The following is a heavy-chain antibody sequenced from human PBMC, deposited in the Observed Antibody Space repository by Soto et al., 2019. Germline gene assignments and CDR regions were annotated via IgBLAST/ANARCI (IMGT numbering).Heavy chain of an antibody. V-gene: IGHV1-69*06. D-gene: IGHD4-17*01. CDR2: IIPIVGTA. CDR1: GGTFSSYA. Sequence: SVKVSCKTSGGTFSSYAINWVRHAPGQGLEWMGGIIPIVGTANYAQKFQGRITITADKSTNTAYMELRSLRSDDTAVYYCASSPPPTVTMYSRYFDLWGRGTLVTVSS. J-gene: IGHJ2*01. CDR3: ASSPPPTVTMYSRYFDL.